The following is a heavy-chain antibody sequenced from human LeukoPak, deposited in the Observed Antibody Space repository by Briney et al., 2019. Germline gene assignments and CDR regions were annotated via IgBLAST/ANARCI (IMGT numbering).Heavy chain of an antibody. CDR1: GFTFDDFDDYG. CDR3: ARGWSSVSYYFQY. J-gene: IGHJ4*02. Sequence: PGGSLRLSCAASGFTFDDFDDYGMNWVRQAPGKGLEWVSGINWNGASTGYADSVKGRFTISRDSSQNTLYLQMNSLRAEDAAVYFCARGWSSVSYYFQYWGQGTLVTVSS. CDR2: INWNGAST. D-gene: IGHD6-13*01. V-gene: IGHV3-20*04.